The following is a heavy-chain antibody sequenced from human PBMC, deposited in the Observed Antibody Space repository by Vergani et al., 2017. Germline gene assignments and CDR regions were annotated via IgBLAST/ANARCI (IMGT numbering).Heavy chain of an antibody. Sequence: EVQLVQSGAAVKKPGESLKISCKGSGYSFTDYWIGWVRQMPGKGLEWMGIIYPGDSDTKYSPSFQGQVTISADNSISTAFLQWNSLRASDTAMYYCARQHYDFWSGSYTGSAHFDSWGQGTLVTVSS. CDR1: GYSFTDYW. D-gene: IGHD3-3*01. CDR3: ARQHYDFWSGSYTGSAHFDS. V-gene: IGHV5-51*01. CDR2: IYPGDSDT. J-gene: IGHJ4*02.